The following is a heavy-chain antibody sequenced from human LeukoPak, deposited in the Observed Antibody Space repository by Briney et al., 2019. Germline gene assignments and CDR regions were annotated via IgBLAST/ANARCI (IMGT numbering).Heavy chain of an antibody. J-gene: IGHJ6*02. Sequence: SETLSLTCTVSGGSISSYYWSWIRQPPGKGLEWIGYIYYSGSTNYNPSLKSRVTISVDTSKNQFSLKLSSVTAADTAVYYCARAVGATTYYYYGVDVWGQGTTVTVSS. V-gene: IGHV4-59*01. CDR1: GGSISSYY. CDR3: ARAVGATTYYYYGVDV. CDR2: IYYSGST. D-gene: IGHD1-26*01.